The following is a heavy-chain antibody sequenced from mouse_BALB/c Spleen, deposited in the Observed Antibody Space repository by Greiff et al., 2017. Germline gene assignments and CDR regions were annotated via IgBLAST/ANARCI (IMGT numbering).Heavy chain of an antibody. CDR3: ARDGSSYGDWYFDV. J-gene: IGHJ1*01. CDR2: ISYDGSN. Sequence: EVQLQESGPGLVKPSQSLSLTCSVTGYSITSGYYWNWIRQFPGNKLEWMGYISYDGSNNYNPSLKNRISITRDTSKNQFFLKLNSVTTEDTATYYCARDGSSYGDWYFDVWGAGTTVTVSS. CDR1: GYSITSGYY. D-gene: IGHD1-1*01. V-gene: IGHV3-6*02.